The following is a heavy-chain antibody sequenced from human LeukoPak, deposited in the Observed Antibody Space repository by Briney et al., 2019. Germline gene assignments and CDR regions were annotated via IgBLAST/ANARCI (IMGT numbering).Heavy chain of an antibody. CDR2: IYTSGST. J-gene: IGHJ4*02. V-gene: IGHV4-61*02. CDR1: GXSISSGSYY. CDR3: ARGGVLVDTAMVLIY. Sequence: VXGXSISSGSYYWSWIRQPAGKGLEXXGRIYTSGSTNYNPSLKSRVTISVDTSKNQFSLKLSSVTAADTAVYYCARGGVLVDTAMVLIYWGQGTLVTVSS. D-gene: IGHD5-18*01.